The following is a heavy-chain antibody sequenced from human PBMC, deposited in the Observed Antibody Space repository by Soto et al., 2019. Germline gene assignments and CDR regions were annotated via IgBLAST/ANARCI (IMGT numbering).Heavy chain of an antibody. D-gene: IGHD2-15*01. V-gene: IGHV4-59*01. J-gene: IGHJ3*02. CDR3: ARVGGAPLGAFDI. CDR1: GGSIKSYY. Sequence: SETLSLTCSVSGGSIKSYYWTWIRQPPGRGLEWIGHIFYSGTIKYNSSLKSRVTISLDTSKNQFSPKLTSVTSADTAVYYCARVGGAPLGAFDIWGQGTTVTVSS. CDR2: IFYSGTI.